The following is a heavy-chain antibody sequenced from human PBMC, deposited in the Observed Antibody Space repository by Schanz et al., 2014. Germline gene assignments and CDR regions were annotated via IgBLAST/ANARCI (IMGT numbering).Heavy chain of an antibody. CDR2: IGGSGGTTI. J-gene: IGHJ4*02. V-gene: IGHV3-48*02. CDR3: AATTILAD. Sequence: EVQLVESGGGLVQPGGSLRLSCAASGFTFSYYGMTWVRQAPGKGLEWVSTIGGSGGTTIYYADSVKGRFTISRDNAKSSLYLQMNSLRDEDTAVYYCAATTILADWGQGTLVAVSS. D-gene: IGHD3-3*01. CDR1: GFTFSYYG.